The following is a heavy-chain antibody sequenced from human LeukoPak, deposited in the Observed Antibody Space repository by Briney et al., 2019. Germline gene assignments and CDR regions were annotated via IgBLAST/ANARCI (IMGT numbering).Heavy chain of an antibody. CDR1: GGSISSYS. J-gene: IGHJ6*02. V-gene: IGHV4-30-2*01. CDR2: IYHSGST. D-gene: IGHD1-14*01. CDR3: ARARRNPYYYYGMDV. Sequence: TLSLTCTVSGGSISSYSWSWIRQPPGKGLEWIGYIYHSGSTYYNPSLKSRVTISVDRSKNQFSLKLSSVTAADTAVYYCARARRNPYYYYGMDVWGQGTTVTVSS.